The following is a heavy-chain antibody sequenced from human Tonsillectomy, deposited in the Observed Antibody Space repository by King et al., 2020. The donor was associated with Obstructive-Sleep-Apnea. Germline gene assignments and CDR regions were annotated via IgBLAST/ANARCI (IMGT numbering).Heavy chain of an antibody. D-gene: IGHD6-19*01. Sequence: VQLVESGGGLVKPGGSLRLSCAASGFTFSSYSMNWVRQAPGKGLEWVSSISSSSSYIYYADSVKGRFTISRDNAKNSLYLQMNSLRAADTAVYYCASPPNSRGWYDLDYWGQGTLVTVSS. CDR2: ISSSSSYI. CDR3: ASPPNSRGWYDLDY. CDR1: GFTFSSYS. J-gene: IGHJ4*02. V-gene: IGHV3-21*01.